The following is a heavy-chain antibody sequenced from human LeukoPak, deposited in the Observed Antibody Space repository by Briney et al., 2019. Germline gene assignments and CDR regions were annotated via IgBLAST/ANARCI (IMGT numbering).Heavy chain of an antibody. CDR1: GYSFTSYW. D-gene: IGHD1-26*01. Sequence: GESLKISCKGSGYSFTSYWIGWVRRMPGKGREGMGNIYPGDSDTRYSPSFQGQVTISADKSISTAYLQWSSLKASDTAMYYCARPSGSYLSAADYWGQGTLVTVSS. CDR3: ARPSGSYLSAADY. CDR2: IYPGDSDT. J-gene: IGHJ4*02. V-gene: IGHV5-51*01.